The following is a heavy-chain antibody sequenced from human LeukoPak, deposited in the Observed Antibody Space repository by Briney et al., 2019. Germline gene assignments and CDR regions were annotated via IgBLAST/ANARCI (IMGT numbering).Heavy chain of an antibody. J-gene: IGHJ3*02. Sequence: SETLSLTCTVSGGSISSSSYYWGWIRQPPGKGLEWIGSIYYSGSTYYNPSLKSRVTISVDTSKNQFSLKLSSVTAADTAVYYCARDRSYDSSGYYFSYAFDIWGQGTMVTVSS. CDR1: GGSISSSSYY. CDR2: IYYSGST. CDR3: ARDRSYDSSGYYFSYAFDI. V-gene: IGHV4-39*02. D-gene: IGHD3-22*01.